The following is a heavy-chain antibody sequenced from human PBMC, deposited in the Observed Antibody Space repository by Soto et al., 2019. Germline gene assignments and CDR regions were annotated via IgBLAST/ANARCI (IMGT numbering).Heavy chain of an antibody. CDR2: INHSGST. Sequence: SETLSLTCAVYGGSFSGYYWSWIRQPPGKGLEWIGEINHSGSTNYNPSLKSRVTISVDTSKNQFSLKLSSVTAADTAVYYCATGNVDSMLDYWGQGTLVTVSS. D-gene: IGHD3-3*01. V-gene: IGHV4-34*01. CDR1: GGSFSGYY. CDR3: ATGNVDSMLDY. J-gene: IGHJ4*02.